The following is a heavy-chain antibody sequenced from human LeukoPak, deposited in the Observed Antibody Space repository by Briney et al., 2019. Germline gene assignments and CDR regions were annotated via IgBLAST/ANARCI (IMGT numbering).Heavy chain of an antibody. Sequence: PGGSLRLSCVVSGFTVSTSYMAWVRQAPGKGLECVSLIWIDGATHYADSVKGRFTISGDNSKNTLYLQMNSLRPEDTAVYYCATKYGESWGQGTLVTVSS. V-gene: IGHV3-66*02. CDR3: ATKYGES. CDR1: GFTVSTSY. CDR2: IWIDGAT. J-gene: IGHJ5*02. D-gene: IGHD4/OR15-4a*01.